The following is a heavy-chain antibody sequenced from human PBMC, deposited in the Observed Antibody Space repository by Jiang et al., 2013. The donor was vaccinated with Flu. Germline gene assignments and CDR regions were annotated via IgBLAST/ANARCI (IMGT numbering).Heavy chain of an antibody. CDR1: GDSINSNNYY. CDR3: ARNVMTTVTQFFDY. D-gene: IGHD4-17*01. J-gene: IGHJ4*02. V-gene: IGHV4-39*07. CDR2: IYFSGTT. Sequence: GPGLVKPSETLSLTCSVFGDSINSNNYYWGWIRQAPGQGLEWVGSIYFSGTTYQNPSLKSRVTMSLDTSKNQFSLKLRSVTAADTAVYFCARNVMTTVTQFFDYWGQGTLTHRLL.